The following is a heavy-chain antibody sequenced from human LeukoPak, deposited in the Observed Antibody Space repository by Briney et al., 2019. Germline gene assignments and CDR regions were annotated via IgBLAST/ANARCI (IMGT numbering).Heavy chain of an antibody. CDR3: AKESGWGSGGYYFDY. CDR1: GFTFSSYG. J-gene: IGHJ4*02. D-gene: IGHD7-27*01. V-gene: IGHV3-30*18. CDR2: ISYDGSNK. Sequence: PGGSLRLSYAASGFTFSSYGMHWVRQAPGKGLEWVAVISYDGSNKYYADSVKGRFTISRDNSKNTLYLQMNSLRAEDTAVYYCAKESGWGSGGYYFDYWSQGTLVTVSS.